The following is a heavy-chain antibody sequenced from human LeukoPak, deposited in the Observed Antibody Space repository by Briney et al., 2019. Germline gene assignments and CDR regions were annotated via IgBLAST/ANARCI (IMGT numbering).Heavy chain of an antibody. CDR3: AKETVPYYFDY. J-gene: IGHJ4*02. CDR1: GFTFRSHG. D-gene: IGHD1-14*01. Sequence: PGGSLRLSCAASGFTFRSHGMHWVRQAPGKGLEWVAGIWYDGSNEDYADSVKGRFTISRDNSKNTLYLQMNSLRAEDTAVYYCAKETVPYYFDYWGQGTLVTVSS. CDR2: IWYDGSNE. V-gene: IGHV3-33*06.